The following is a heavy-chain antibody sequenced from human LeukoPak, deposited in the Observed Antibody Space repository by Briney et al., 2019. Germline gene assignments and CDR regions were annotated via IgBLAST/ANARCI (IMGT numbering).Heavy chain of an antibody. V-gene: IGHV3-48*03. Sequence: GGSLRLSCAAPGFTFSSYEMNWVRQAPGKGPEWVSYISSSGSTVYYADSVKGRFTISTDNAKSSLYLQMNSLRAEDTAMYYCARGSSGDYYYYYMDVWGKGTTVTVSS. D-gene: IGHD2-15*01. CDR1: GFTFSSYE. J-gene: IGHJ6*03. CDR2: ISSSGSTV. CDR3: ARGSSGDYYYYYMDV.